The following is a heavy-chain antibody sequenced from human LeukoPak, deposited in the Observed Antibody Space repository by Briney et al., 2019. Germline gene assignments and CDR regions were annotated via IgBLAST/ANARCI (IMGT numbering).Heavy chain of an antibody. Sequence: PGGSLRLSCAASGFTFSSYAMSWVRQAPGKGLEWASAISGSGGSTYYADSVKGRFTISRDNSKNTLYLQMNSLRAEDTAVYYCAKARAFYDSLSAAPRNWGQGTLVTVSS. CDR1: GFTFSSYA. V-gene: IGHV3-23*01. D-gene: IGHD3-22*01. CDR2: ISGSGGST. J-gene: IGHJ4*02. CDR3: AKARAFYDSLSAAPRN.